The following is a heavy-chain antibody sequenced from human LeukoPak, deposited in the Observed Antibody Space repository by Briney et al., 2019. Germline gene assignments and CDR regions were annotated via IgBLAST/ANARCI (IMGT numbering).Heavy chain of an antibody. CDR1: GGTFSSYA. CDR2: IIPIFGIA. J-gene: IGHJ6*02. CDR3: ALISDSYYYDMDV. D-gene: IGHD2-21*02. V-gene: IGHV1-69*04. Sequence: ASVKVSCKASGGTFSSYAISWVRQAPGQGLEWMGRIIPIFGIANYAQKFQGRVTITADKSTSTAYMELSSLRSENTAVYYCALISDSYYYDMDVWGQGTTVTVSS.